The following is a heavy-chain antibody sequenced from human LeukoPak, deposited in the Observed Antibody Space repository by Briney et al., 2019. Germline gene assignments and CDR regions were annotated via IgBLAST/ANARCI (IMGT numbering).Heavy chain of an antibody. CDR2: ISYDGSNK. D-gene: IGHD6-19*01. V-gene: IGHV3-30*03. CDR3: AREGGWLGDFDY. CDR1: GFTFSSYG. J-gene: IGHJ4*02. Sequence: PGRSLRLSCAASGFTFSSYGMHWVRQAPGKGLEWVAVISYDGSNKYYADSVKGRFTISRDNSKNTLYLQMNSLRAEDTAVYYCAREGGWLGDFDYWGQGTLVTVSS.